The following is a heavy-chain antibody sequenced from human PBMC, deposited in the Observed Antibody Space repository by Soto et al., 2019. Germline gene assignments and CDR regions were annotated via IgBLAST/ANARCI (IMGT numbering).Heavy chain of an antibody. J-gene: IGHJ6*03. CDR3: AKGGIAAAEKYYYYYYMDV. D-gene: IGHD6-13*01. Sequence: GGSLRLSCASSGFTFSSYSMNWVRQAPGKGLEWVSYISSSSSIYYADSVKGRFTISRDNTKNTLYLQMNSLRAEDTAVYYCAKGGIAAAEKYYYYYYMDVWGKGTTVTVSS. V-gene: IGHV3-48*01. CDR2: ISSSSSI. CDR1: GFTFSSYS.